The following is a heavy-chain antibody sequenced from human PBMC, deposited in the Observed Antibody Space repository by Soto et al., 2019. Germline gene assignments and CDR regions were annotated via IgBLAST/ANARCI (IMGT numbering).Heavy chain of an antibody. J-gene: IGHJ6*02. CDR1: GGTFSSYA. V-gene: IGHV1-69*06. D-gene: IGHD5-12*01. Sequence: QVQLVQSGAEVKKPGSSVKVSCKASGGTFSSYAISWVRQAPGQGLEWMGGIIPIFGTANYAQKFQGRVTITADKSPSTAYRELSSLRSEDTAVYYCATRRYSGYDLPHKQQLAPRSLYYYYYGMDVWGQGTTVTVSS. CDR2: IIPIFGTA. CDR3: ATRRYSGYDLPHKQQLAPRSLYYYYYGMDV.